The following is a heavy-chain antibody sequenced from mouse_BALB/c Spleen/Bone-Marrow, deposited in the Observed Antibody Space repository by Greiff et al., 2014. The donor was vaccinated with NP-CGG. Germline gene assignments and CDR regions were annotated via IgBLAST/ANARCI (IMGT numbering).Heavy chain of an antibody. V-gene: IGHV1-80*01. CDR3: ARVRNWADY. D-gene: IGHD4-1*01. Sequence: VMLMESGAELVRPGSSVKISCKASGYAFSSYWMNWVKQRPGQGLEWIGQIYPGDGDTNYNGKFKGKATLTADKSSSTAYMQLSSLTSEDSAVYFCARVRNWADYWGQGTTLTVSS. J-gene: IGHJ2*01. CDR2: IYPGDGDT. CDR1: GYAFSSYW.